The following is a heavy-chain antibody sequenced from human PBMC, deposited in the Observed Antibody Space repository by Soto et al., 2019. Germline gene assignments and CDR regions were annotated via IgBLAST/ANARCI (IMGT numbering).Heavy chain of an antibody. CDR3: AKGAKYSRGWLPYYFDY. CDR2: ISGSGGST. D-gene: IGHD6-19*01. CDR1: GFTFSSYA. J-gene: IGHJ4*02. Sequence: EVQLLESGGGLVQPGGSLRLSCAASGFTFSSYAMSWVRQAPGKGLEWVSAISGSGGSTYYADSVKGRFTISRDNSKNTLYLQMNSLRAEDTAVYYCAKGAKYSRGWLPYYFDYWGQGTLVTVSS. V-gene: IGHV3-23*01.